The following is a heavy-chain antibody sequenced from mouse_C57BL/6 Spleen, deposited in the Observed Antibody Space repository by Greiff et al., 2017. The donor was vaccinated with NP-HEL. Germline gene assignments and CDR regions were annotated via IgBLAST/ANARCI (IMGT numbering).Heavy chain of an antibody. CDR1: GFTFNTYA. V-gene: IGHV10-3*01. D-gene: IGHD2-2*01. Sequence: EVQLVESGGGLVQPKGSLKLSCAASGFTFNTYAMHWVRQAPGKGLEWVAGIRSKSSNYATNYADSVKDRFTISRDDSQSMLYLQMTNLKTEDTAMYYCGRDGDGYDAWFAYWGQGTLVTVSA. J-gene: IGHJ3*01. CDR3: GRDGDGYDAWFAY. CDR2: IRSKSSNYAT.